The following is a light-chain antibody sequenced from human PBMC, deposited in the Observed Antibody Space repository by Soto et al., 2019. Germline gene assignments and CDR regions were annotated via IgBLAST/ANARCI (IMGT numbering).Light chain of an antibody. CDR1: SSNIGARYD. V-gene: IGLV1-40*01. J-gene: IGLJ3*02. CDR2: GNT. CDR3: QSFDSSLSGWV. Sequence: QLVLTQPPSVSGAPGQRVTFSCTGSSSNIGARYDVHWYQQLPGTAPKLLIYGNTNRPSGVPDRFSGSKSGTSASLAITGLQAYDEADYYCQSFDSSLSGWVFGGGTKLAVL.